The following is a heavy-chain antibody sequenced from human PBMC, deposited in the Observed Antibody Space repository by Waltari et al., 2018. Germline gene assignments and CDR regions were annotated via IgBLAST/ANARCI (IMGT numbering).Heavy chain of an antibody. V-gene: IGHV1-46*01. CDR3: ARVPPYYSSSWAFDY. Sequence: QVQLVQSWAAVKKPGASVKGSCKASGYTFTSYDMNWVLQAPGQGLEWMGIINPSGGSTSYAQKFQGRVTMTRDTSTSTVYMELSSLRSEDTAVYYCARVPPYYSSSWAFDYWGQGTLVTVSS. J-gene: IGHJ4*02. D-gene: IGHD6-13*01. CDR2: INPSGGST. CDR1: GYTFTSYD.